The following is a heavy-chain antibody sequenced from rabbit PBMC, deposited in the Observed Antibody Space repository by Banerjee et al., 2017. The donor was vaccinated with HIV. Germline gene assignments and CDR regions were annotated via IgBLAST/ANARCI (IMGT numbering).Heavy chain of an antibody. V-gene: IGHV1S7*01. CDR1: GFTLSSYY. J-gene: IGHJ4*01. CDR2: IDPVFGIS. D-gene: IGHD8-1*01. CDR3: ARDGAGGSYFGL. Sequence: QLVESGGGLVQPGGSLKLSCKASGFTLSSYYMNWVRQAPGKGLEWIGYIDPVFGISYYANWVSGRFSISRENAKNTVFLQMTSLTAADTATYFCARDGAGGSYFGLWGPGTLVTVS.